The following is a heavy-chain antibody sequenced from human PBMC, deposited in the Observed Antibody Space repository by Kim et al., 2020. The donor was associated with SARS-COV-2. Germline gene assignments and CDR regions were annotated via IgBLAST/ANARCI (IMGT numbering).Heavy chain of an antibody. CDR2: IKTDGSTI. Sequence: GGSLRLSCAASGFIFSSYWMYWVRQAPGKGLVWVSRIKTDGSTINYADSVKGRFTISRDNAKNTLYLQMNSLRVEDTAVYYCARVLRASNFDYWGQGTLVTVSP. V-gene: IGHV3-74*01. J-gene: IGHJ4*02. CDR3: ARVLRASNFDY. CDR1: GFIFSSYW. D-gene: IGHD1-26*01.